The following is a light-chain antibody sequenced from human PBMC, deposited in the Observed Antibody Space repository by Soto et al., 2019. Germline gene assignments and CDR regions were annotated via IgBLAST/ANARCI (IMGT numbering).Light chain of an antibody. CDR3: SSWTSSSPV. CDR1: GSDVGGYNF. V-gene: IGLV2-14*01. J-gene: IGLJ2*01. CDR2: DVT. Sequence: QSALTQPASVSGSPGQSITISCTGTGSDVGGYNFVSWYQQHPGKAPKLLLYDVTNRPSGVSNRFSGSRSGNTASLTISGLQPEDEADYYCSSWTSSSPVFGGGTKLTVL.